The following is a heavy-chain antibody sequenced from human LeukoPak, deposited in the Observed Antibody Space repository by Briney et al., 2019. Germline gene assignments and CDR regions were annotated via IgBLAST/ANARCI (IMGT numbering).Heavy chain of an antibody. CDR1: GGSFSGYY. Sequence: SETLSLTCAVYGGSFSGYYWSWIRQPPGKGLEWIGEINHSGSTTYNPSLKSRVTISVDTSKNQFSLKLSSVTAADTAVYYCARGGDSSGWYLFDYWGQGTLVTVSS. V-gene: IGHV4-34*01. D-gene: IGHD6-19*01. CDR3: ARGGDSSGWYLFDY. CDR2: INHSGST. J-gene: IGHJ4*02.